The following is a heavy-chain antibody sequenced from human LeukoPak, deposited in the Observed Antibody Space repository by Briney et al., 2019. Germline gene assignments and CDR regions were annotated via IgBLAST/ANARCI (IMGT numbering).Heavy chain of an antibody. CDR3: ARPVRYYDSSGPDY. J-gene: IGHJ4*02. CDR1: GFTFSSHA. CDR2: ISYDGSNK. D-gene: IGHD3-22*01. Sequence: GGSLRLSCAASGFTFSSHAMHWVRQAPGKGLEWVAVISYDGSNKYYADSVKGRFTISRDNSKNTLYLQMNSLRAEDTAVYYCARPVRYYDSSGPDYWGQGTLVTVSS. V-gene: IGHV3-30*04.